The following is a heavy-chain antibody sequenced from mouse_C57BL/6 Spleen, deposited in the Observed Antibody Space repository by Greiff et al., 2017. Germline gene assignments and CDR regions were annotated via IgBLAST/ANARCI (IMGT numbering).Heavy chain of an antibody. CDR1: GYAFTNYL. CDR2: INPGSGGT. Sequence: VQLQQSGAELVRPGTSVKVSCKASGYAFTNYLIEWVKQRPGQGLEWIGVINPGSGGTNYNEKFKGKATLTADKSSSTAYMQLSSLTSEDSAVYFCARSYYGSSYAMGYWGKGPSVTVSS. J-gene: IGHJ4*01. CDR3: ARSYYGSSYAMGY. D-gene: IGHD1-1*01. V-gene: IGHV1-54*01.